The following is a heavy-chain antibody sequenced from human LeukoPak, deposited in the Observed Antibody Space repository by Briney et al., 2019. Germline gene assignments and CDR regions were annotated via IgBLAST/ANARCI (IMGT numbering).Heavy chain of an antibody. D-gene: IGHD2/OR15-2a*01. Sequence: ASVKVSCKASGYTFTSYGISWVRQAPGQGLEWMGWISVYYGDTNYAQKLQDRVTMTTDTSTSTAYMELRSLRSDDTAVYYCARVSRGVNICDSWGQGTLVTVSS. J-gene: IGHJ4*02. CDR1: GYTFTSYG. V-gene: IGHV1-18*01. CDR2: ISVYYGDT. CDR3: ARVSRGVNICDS.